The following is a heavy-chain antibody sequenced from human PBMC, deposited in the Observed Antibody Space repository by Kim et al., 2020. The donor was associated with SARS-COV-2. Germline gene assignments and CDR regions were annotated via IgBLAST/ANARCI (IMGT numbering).Heavy chain of an antibody. V-gene: IGHV5-51*01. J-gene: IGHJ4*02. CDR2: IYPGDSDT. Sequence: GESLKISCKGSGYSFTSYWIGWVRQMPGKGLEWMGIIYPGDSDTRYSPSFQGQVTISADKSISTAYLQWSSLKASDTAMYYCAASIAVAGYYFDYWGQGTLVTVSS. CDR1: GYSFTSYW. CDR3: AASIAVAGYYFDY. D-gene: IGHD6-19*01.